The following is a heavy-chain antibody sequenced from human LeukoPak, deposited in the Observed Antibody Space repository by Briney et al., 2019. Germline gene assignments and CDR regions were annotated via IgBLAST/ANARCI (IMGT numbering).Heavy chain of an antibody. CDR3: ARSYSSGWFI. Sequence: SETLSPTCTVSGGSISSSSSYWGWIRQPPGRGLEWIGSIYYSGITYYNPSLKSRVTISVDTSKNQFSLKLSSVTAADTAVYYCARSYSSGWFIWGQGTLVTVSS. V-gene: IGHV4-39*01. CDR1: GGSISSSSSY. D-gene: IGHD6-19*01. J-gene: IGHJ4*02. CDR2: IYYSGIT.